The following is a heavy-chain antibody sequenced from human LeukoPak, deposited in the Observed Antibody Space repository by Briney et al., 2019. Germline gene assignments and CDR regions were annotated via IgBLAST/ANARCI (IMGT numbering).Heavy chain of an antibody. J-gene: IGHJ4*02. V-gene: IGHV3-7*01. CDR1: GFTFNSYW. CDR2: IQQDGSEK. CDR3: AKLILTGYLGFDY. Sequence: PGGSLRLSCAASGFTFNSYWMSWVRQAPGKGLEWVANIQQDGSEKYYVDSVKGRFTISRDNAKNSLYLQMNSLRAEDTAVYYCAKLILTGYLGFDYWGQGTPVTVSS. D-gene: IGHD3-9*01.